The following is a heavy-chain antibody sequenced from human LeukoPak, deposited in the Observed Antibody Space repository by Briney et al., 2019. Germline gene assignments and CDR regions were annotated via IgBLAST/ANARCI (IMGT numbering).Heavy chain of an antibody. V-gene: IGHV4-39*01. CDR3: ASKRAYYDILTGYEDYYYMDV. CDR1: GGSISSSSYY. J-gene: IGHJ6*03. D-gene: IGHD3-9*01. Sequence: SETLSLTCTVSGGSISSSSYYWGWIRQPPGKGLEWIGSIYYSGSTYYNPSLKSRVTISVDTSKNQFSLKLSSVTAADTAVYYCASKRAYYDILTGYEDYYYMDVWGKGTTVTISS. CDR2: IYYSGST.